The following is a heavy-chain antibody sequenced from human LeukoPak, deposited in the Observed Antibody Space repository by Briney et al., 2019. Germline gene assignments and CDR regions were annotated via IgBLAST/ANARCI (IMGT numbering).Heavy chain of an antibody. CDR3: ADGGDDTREMNIQH. V-gene: IGHV1-69*05. CDR1: GGTSTRYP. J-gene: IGHJ1*01. CDR2: IIPIFETV. D-gene: IGHD3-16*01. Sequence: GASVKVSCKASGGTSTRYPISWVRQAPGQGLEWMGGIIPIFETVKYAQKFQGRVTITTDESTNTAYMELSSLRFEDTGMYYCADGGDDTREMNIQHWGQGTLVTVSS.